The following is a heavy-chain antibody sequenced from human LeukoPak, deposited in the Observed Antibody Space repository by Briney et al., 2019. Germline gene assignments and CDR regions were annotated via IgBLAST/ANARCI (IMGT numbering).Heavy chain of an antibody. CDR1: GYTFTGYY. J-gene: IGHJ4*02. Sequence: ASVKVSCKASGYTFTGYYMHWVRQAPGQGLEWMGWINPNSGGTNYAQKFQGRVTMTRDTSISTAYMELSRLRSDDTAVYYCARGQAIAIWFGEFRLDYWGQGTLVTVSS. CDR3: ARGQAIAIWFGEFRLDY. V-gene: IGHV1-2*02. D-gene: IGHD3-10*01. CDR2: INPNSGGT.